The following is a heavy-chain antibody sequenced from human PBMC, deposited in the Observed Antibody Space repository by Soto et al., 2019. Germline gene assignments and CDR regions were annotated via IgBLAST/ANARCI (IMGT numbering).Heavy chain of an antibody. CDR1: GYTLTELS. V-gene: IGHV1-24*01. J-gene: IGHJ4*02. D-gene: IGHD3-10*01. CDR3: ATSQFYYANFDY. Sequence: GASVKVSCKVSGYTLTELSMHWVRQAPGKGLEWMGGFDPEDGETIYAQKFQGRVTMTEDTSTDTAYMELSSLRSEDTAVYYCATSQFYYANFDYWGQGTLVTVSS. CDR2: FDPEDGET.